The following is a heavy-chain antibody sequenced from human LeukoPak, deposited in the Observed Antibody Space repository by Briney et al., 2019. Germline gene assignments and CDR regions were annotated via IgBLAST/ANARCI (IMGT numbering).Heavy chain of an antibody. CDR1: GYTFTNYA. D-gene: IGHD3-22*01. CDR2: INTNTGNP. Sequence: ASVKVSCKASGYTFTNYAMNWVRQAPGQGLEWMGWINTNTGNPTFAQGFTGRFVFSLDTSVSTAYLQISGLKAEDTAVYYCARHYYDSSGDAFDIWGQGTMVTVSS. CDR3: ARHYYDSSGDAFDI. V-gene: IGHV7-4-1*02. J-gene: IGHJ3*02.